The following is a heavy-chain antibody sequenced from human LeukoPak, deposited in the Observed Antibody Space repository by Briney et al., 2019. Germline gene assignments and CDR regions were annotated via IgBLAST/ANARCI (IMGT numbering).Heavy chain of an antibody. CDR3: ARDSRGTKGAY. J-gene: IGHJ4*02. CDR1: GFTFSDYY. V-gene: IGHV3-11*01. CDR2: ISSGGDTI. D-gene: IGHD2-2*01. Sequence: GGSLRLSCAASGFTFSDYYMSWIRQAPRKGLEWVSYISSGGDTIYYADSVKGRFTISRDNAKNSLYLQMNSPRVEDTAVYYCARDSRGTKGAYWGQGTLVTVSS.